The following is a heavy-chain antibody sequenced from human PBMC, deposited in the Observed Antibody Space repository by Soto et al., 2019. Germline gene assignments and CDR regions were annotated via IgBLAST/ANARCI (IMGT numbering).Heavy chain of an antibody. CDR2: TYYRSKWYN. CDR3: ARDPYYYGSGSYYYGMDV. CDR1: GDSVSSNSAA. Sequence: SQTLSLTCAISGDSVSSNSAAWNWIRQSPSRGLEWLGRTYYRSKWYNDYAVSVKSRITINPDTSKNQFSLQLNSVTPEDTAVYYCARDPYYYGSGSYYYGMDVWGQGTTVTVSS. V-gene: IGHV6-1*01. D-gene: IGHD3-10*01. J-gene: IGHJ6*02.